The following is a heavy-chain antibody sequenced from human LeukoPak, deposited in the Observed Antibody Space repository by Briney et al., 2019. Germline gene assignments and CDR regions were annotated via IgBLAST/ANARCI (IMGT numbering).Heavy chain of an antibody. Sequence: PGESLKISCKVSGYSFTSSWIGWVRQMPGKGLEWMGIINPGDSDTRYSPSFQGQVTISADKSISTAYLQWSSLKASDTAMYYCARHNPSSGYYYYYGMDVWGQGTTVTVSS. D-gene: IGHD2-2*01. CDR1: GYSFTSSW. CDR3: ARHNPSSGYYYYYGMDV. CDR2: INPGDSDT. V-gene: IGHV5-51*01. J-gene: IGHJ6*02.